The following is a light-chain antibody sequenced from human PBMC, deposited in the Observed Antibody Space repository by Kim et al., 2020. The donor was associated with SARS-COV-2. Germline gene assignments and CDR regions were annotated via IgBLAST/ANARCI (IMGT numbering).Light chain of an antibody. Sequence: QSALTQPASVSGSPGQSITISCTGTSSDVGAYDYVPWYQQHPGKAPKLMIYDVRNRPSGVSSRFSGSTSGNTASLTISGLQADDEADYYCNSYTNTNWYVFGTVTKVTVL. CDR2: DVR. J-gene: IGLJ1*01. V-gene: IGLV2-14*03. CDR1: SSDVGAYDY. CDR3: NSYTNTNWYV.